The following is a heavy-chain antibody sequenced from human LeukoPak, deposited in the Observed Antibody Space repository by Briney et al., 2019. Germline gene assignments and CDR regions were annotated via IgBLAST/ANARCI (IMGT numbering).Heavy chain of an antibody. Sequence: PSETLSLTCTVSGGSISSYYWSWIRQPPGKGLEWIGYIYYSGSTNYNPSLKSRVTISVDTSKNQFSLKLSSVTAADTAVYYCARASTEGYSGYELDYWGQGTLVTVSS. CDR2: IYYSGST. D-gene: IGHD5-12*01. J-gene: IGHJ4*02. CDR1: GGSISSYY. CDR3: ARASTEGYSGYELDY. V-gene: IGHV4-59*01.